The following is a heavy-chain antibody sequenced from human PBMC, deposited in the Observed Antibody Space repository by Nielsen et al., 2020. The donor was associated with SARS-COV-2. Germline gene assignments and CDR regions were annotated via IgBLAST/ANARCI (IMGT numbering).Heavy chain of an antibody. Sequence: GGSLRLSCAASGLIFSNYAMSWVRQAPGKGLEWVSGVSGSGNTTYYTASVKGRFTISRDNSKNTLYLEMNSLRVEDTAVYYCAKDSGNYDFWSGYYASFDYWGQGTLVTVSS. CDR2: VSGSGNTT. J-gene: IGHJ4*02. CDR3: AKDSGNYDFWSGYYASFDY. D-gene: IGHD3-3*01. V-gene: IGHV3-23*01. CDR1: GLIFSNYA.